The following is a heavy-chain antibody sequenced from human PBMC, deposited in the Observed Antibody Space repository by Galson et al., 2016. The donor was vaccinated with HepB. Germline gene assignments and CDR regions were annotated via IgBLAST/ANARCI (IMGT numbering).Heavy chain of an antibody. CDR2: TYYRSKWYS. CDR3: ARDWRSWPPDY. D-gene: IGHD2-15*01. J-gene: IGHJ4*02. CDR1: GDSVSSNSAA. Sequence: CAISGDSVSSNSAAWNCIRQSPSRGLEGLGRTYYRSKWYSDYAVSVKSRITINPDTAKNQFYLHLNSVTPEDTAVYYCARDWRSWPPDYWGQGTLVIVSS. V-gene: IGHV6-1*01.